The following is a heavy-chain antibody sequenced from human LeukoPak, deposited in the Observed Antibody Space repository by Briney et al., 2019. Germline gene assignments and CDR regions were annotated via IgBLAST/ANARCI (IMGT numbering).Heavy chain of an antibody. CDR1: GFTFSSYA. CDR3: AKVVGPTPYFFDY. J-gene: IGHJ4*02. D-gene: IGHD1-26*01. V-gene: IGHV3-23*01. Sequence: GGSLRLSCAASGFTFSSYAMSWVHQAPGKGLECVSDISTSGGSTYYADSVKGRFTISRDNSKNTLYLQMNSLRAEDTAVYYCAKVVGPTPYFFDYWGQGTLVTVSS. CDR2: ISTSGGST.